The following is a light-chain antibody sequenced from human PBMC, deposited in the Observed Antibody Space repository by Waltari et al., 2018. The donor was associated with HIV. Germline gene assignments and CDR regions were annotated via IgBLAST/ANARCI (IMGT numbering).Light chain of an antibody. V-gene: IGKV4-1*01. J-gene: IGKJ3*01. Sequence: DIMMTKSPESLAVSLGERATINCKSRQSVLYRSNSKNYLAWFQQKPGQPPKLLIYWASTRESGVPDRFSGSGSGTDFTLTISSLQAEDVALYYCQQYYIAPFTFGPGTRVDLK. CDR3: QQYYIAPFT. CDR2: WAS. CDR1: QSVLYRSNSKNY.